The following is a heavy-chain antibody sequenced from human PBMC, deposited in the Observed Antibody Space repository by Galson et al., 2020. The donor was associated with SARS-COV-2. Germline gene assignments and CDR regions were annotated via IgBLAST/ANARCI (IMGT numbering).Heavy chain of an antibody. D-gene: IGHD3-10*01. Sequence: SCAVSGFTLSNAWMIWVRQAPGKRLEWVGRIKRRIDGETTDYVASVKGRFLISREDLKNTLYLHMNGLKTEDTGVYYCAIRFGGLGYMDVWGKGTTVTVCS. J-gene: IGHJ6*03. CDR3: AIRFGGLGYMDV. CDR2: IKRRIDGETT. V-gene: IGHV3-15*01. CDR1: GFTLSNAW.